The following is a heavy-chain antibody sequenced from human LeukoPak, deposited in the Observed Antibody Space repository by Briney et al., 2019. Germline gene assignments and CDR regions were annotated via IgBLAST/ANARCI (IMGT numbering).Heavy chain of an antibody. CDR3: ARRGAGWELRSLYWYFDL. V-gene: IGHV4-39*01. J-gene: IGHJ2*01. D-gene: IGHD1-26*01. CDR2: IYYTGST. Sequence: SETLSLTCTVSGDSLSSSTHYWGWIRQSPGKGLEWIGTIYYTGSTYYNPSLKSRVTVSVDTSKNQFSLKLSSVTAADTAVYYCARRGAGWELRSLYWYFDLWGRGTLVTVSS. CDR1: GDSLSSSTHY.